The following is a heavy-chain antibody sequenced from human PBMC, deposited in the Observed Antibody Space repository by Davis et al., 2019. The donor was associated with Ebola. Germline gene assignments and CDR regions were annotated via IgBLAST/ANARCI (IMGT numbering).Heavy chain of an antibody. D-gene: IGHD3-22*01. J-gene: IGHJ3*02. CDR1: GGSISSSSYY. Sequence: SETLSLTCTVSGGSISSSSYYWSWIRQPPGKGLEWIGEINHSGSTNYNPSLKSRVTISVDTSKNQFSLKLSSVTAADTAVYYCARARPYYYYDSSGYYANDAFDIWGQGTMVTVSS. V-gene: IGHV4-39*07. CDR3: ARARPYYYYDSSGYYANDAFDI. CDR2: INHSGST.